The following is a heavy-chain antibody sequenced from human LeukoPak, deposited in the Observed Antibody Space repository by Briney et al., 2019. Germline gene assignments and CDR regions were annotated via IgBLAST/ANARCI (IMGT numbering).Heavy chain of an antibody. V-gene: IGHV3-30*18. D-gene: IGHD3-22*01. CDR3: AKDRYDSSGYYDY. CDR2: ISYDGSNK. Sequence: GRSLRLSCAASGFTLSSYGMHWVSQAPGKGLEWGAVISYDGSNKYYADSVKGRFTISRDNSKNTLYLQMNSLRAEDTAVYYCAKDRYDSSGYYDYWGQRSLVTVSS. J-gene: IGHJ4*02. CDR1: GFTLSSYG.